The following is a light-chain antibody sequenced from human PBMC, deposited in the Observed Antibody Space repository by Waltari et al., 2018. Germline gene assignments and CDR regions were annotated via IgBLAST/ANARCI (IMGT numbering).Light chain of an antibody. V-gene: IGLV2-11*01. J-gene: IGLJ3*02. CDR2: DVT. CDR1: TSAVGGYNY. CDR3: GSYAGSYSWV. Sequence: QSALTQPRPVSGSPGQSVTISCTGTTSAVGGYNYVPWYQHHPGKAPKCMIYDVTRRPSGVPDRFSGSKSGNTASLTISGLQAEDEADYYCGSYAGSYSWVFGGGTKVTVL.